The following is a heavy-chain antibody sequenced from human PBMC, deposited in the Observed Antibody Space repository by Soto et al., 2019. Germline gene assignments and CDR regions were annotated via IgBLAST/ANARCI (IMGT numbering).Heavy chain of an antibody. CDR1: GGSFSGYY. V-gene: IGHV4-34*01. Sequence: SETLSLTCAVYGGSFSGYYWSWIRQPPGKGLEWIGEINHSGSTNYNPSLKSRVTISVDTSKNQFSLKLSSVTAADTAVYYCARGRRGYSSDYWGQGTLVTVSS. J-gene: IGHJ4*02. CDR3: ARGRRGYSSDY. D-gene: IGHD6-13*01. CDR2: INHSGST.